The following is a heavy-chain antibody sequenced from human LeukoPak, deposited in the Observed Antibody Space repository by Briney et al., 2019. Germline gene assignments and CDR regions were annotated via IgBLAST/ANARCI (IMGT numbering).Heavy chain of an antibody. D-gene: IGHD6-25*01. CDR2: IYTSGST. J-gene: IGHJ4*02. CDR1: GGSISSYY. Sequence: TSETLSLTGTVSGGSISSYYWSWIRQPAGKGLEWIGRIYTSGSTNYNPSLKSRVTMSVDTSKNQFFLKLNSVTAADTAVYYCARVSATKGFDYWGQGTLVTVSS. CDR3: ARVSATKGFDY. V-gene: IGHV4-4*07.